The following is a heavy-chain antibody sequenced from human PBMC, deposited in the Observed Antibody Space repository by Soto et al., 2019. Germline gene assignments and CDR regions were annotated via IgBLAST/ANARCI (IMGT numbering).Heavy chain of an antibody. Sequence: TLSLTCTVSGGSISSYYWSWIRQPPGKGLEWIGYIYYSGSTNYNPSLKSRVTISVDTSKNQFSLRLTSVTAADTAVYSCARHPSGFYDSWGQGTLVTVSS. V-gene: IGHV4-59*08. J-gene: IGHJ5*02. CDR2: IYYSGST. CDR1: GGSISSYY. CDR3: ARHPSGFYDS. D-gene: IGHD3-3*01.